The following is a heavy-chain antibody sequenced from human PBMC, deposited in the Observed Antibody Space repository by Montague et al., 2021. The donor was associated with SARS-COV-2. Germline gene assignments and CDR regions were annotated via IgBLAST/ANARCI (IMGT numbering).Heavy chain of an antibody. D-gene: IGHD5-24*01. CDR3: AREDRWNWFDP. Sequence: SETLSLTCSVSGGSISSDYWSWIRQSPGKVLEWLGYIYYRGATNYNPSLKSRVTFSIDTSKNQFSLKLISVTAADTAVYFCAREDRWNWFDPWGQGVLVTGSS. J-gene: IGHJ5*02. V-gene: IGHV4-59*01. CDR2: IYYRGAT. CDR1: GGSISSDY.